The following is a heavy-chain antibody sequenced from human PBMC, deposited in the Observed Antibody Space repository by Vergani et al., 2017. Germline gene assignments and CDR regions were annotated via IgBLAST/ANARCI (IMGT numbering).Heavy chain of an antibody. CDR2: ISGSGGST. Sequence: EVQVVESGGGLVQPGGSLRLSCAASGFIFSDHYMDWVRQAPGKGLEWVSAISGSGGSTYYADSVKGRFTISRDNSKNTLYLQMNSLRAEDTAVYYCAKLGFGELSRYWGQGTLVTVSS. CDR1: GFIFSDHY. D-gene: IGHD3-10*01. J-gene: IGHJ4*02. V-gene: IGHV3-23*04. CDR3: AKLGFGELSRY.